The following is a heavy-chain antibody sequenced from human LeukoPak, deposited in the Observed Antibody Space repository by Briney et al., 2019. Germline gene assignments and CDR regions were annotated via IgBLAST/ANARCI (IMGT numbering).Heavy chain of an antibody. V-gene: IGHV1-18*01. CDR2: ISAYNGNT. CDR3: ARVSSGWYMDCYYYMDV. J-gene: IGHJ6*03. Sequence: ASVKVSCKASGYTFTSYGISWVRQAPGQGLEWMGWISAYNGNTNYAQKLQGRVTMTTDTSTSTAYMELRSLRSDDTAVYYCARVSSGWYMDCYYYMDVWGKGTTVTVSS. D-gene: IGHD6-19*01. CDR1: GYTFTSYG.